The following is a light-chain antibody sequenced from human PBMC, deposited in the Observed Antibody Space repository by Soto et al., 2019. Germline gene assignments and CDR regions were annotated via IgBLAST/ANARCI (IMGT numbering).Light chain of an antibody. V-gene: IGKV1-5*03. CDR3: QQYSSYPYT. CDR2: KAS. CDR1: QSISSS. Sequence: DIQMTQSPSTLSASVGDKVTITCRASQSISSSLAWYHQKPGKAPKVLIYKASSLESGVPSRFSGSGSGTEFTLTISSLQPDDFATYYCQQYSSYPYTFGQGTKLEIK. J-gene: IGKJ2*01.